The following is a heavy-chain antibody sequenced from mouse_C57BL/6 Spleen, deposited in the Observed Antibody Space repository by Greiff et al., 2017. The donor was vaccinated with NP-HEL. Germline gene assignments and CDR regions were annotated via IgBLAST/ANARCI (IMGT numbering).Heavy chain of an antibody. D-gene: IGHD2-3*01. CDR1: GYTFTSYG. CDR2: IYPRSGNT. Sequence: LVESGAELARPGASVKLSCKASGYTFTSYGISWVKQRTGQGLEWIGEIYPRSGNTYYNEKFKGKATLTADKSSSTAYMALRSLTSEDSAVYFCARWDDGYYYYAMDYWGQGTSVTVSS. CDR3: ARWDDGYYYYAMDY. V-gene: IGHV1-81*01. J-gene: IGHJ4*01.